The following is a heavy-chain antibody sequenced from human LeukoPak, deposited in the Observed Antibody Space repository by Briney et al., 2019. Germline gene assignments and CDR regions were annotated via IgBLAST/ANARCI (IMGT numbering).Heavy chain of an antibody. CDR2: IYDSGST. D-gene: IGHD5-18*01. J-gene: IGHJ4*02. Sequence: SETLPLTCTVSGGSVSSGSYYWSWIRQPPGKGLEWIGYIYDSGSTNYNPSLKSRVTISVDTSKNQFSLKLSSVTAADTAVYYCARLQLWTTHWGQGTLVTVSS. CDR1: GGSVSSGSYY. V-gene: IGHV4-61*01. CDR3: ARLQLWTTH.